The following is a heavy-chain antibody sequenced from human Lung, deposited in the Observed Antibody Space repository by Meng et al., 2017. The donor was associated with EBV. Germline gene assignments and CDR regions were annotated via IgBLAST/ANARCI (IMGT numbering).Heavy chain of an antibody. V-gene: IGHV3-23*01. CDR1: VSRFNFYD. CDR2: ISGSGRTT. J-gene: IGHJ4*02. CDR3: SILPYSY. Sequence: APLLESGGGLVLPGGSLRLSCAASVSRFNFYDMNWVRQAPGRGLEWVSGISGSGRTTYYADSVKGRFSISRDNSGNTVYLQMNSLRADGTVVYYCSILPYSYWVPGTLVTVSS. D-gene: IGHD4-11*01.